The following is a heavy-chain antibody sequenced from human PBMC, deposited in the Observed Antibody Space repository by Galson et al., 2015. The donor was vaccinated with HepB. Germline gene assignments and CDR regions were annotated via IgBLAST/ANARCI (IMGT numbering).Heavy chain of an antibody. CDR1: GYTFTSYG. V-gene: IGHV1-18*04. Sequence: SVKVSCKASGYTFTSYGISWVRQAPGQGLEWMGWISAYNGNTNYAQKLQGRVTMTTDTSTSTAYMELRSLRSDDTAVYYCARDPPVDLAPNYDFWSGYYWGGYYYYGMDVWGQGTTVTVSS. J-gene: IGHJ6*02. D-gene: IGHD3-3*01. CDR2: ISAYNGNT. CDR3: ARDPPVDLAPNYDFWSGYYWGGYYYYGMDV.